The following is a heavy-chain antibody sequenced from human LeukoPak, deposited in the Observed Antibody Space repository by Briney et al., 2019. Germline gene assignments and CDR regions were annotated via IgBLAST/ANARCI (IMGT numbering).Heavy chain of an antibody. V-gene: IGHV3-7*01. Sequence: GGSLRLSCTASGFSFSGSWISLGRELPGKGVEWLSDMNPDGSTIVYVDSVKGRFTISRNNDKNSVYLPMDGMRAEDTAVYYCARDPLNGALDIWGQGTLVTVSS. CDR2: MNPDGSTI. CDR1: GFSFSGSW. CDR3: ARDPLNGALDI. J-gene: IGHJ3*02.